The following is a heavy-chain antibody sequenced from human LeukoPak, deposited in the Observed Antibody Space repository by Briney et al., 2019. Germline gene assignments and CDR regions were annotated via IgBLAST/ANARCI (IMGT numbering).Heavy chain of an antibody. CDR1: GGSISSGDYY. CDR2: IYYSGST. Sequence: SETLSLTCTVSGGSISSGDYYWGWIRQPPGKGLEWIGSIYYSGSTYYNPSLKSRVTISVDTSKNQFSLKLSSVTAADTAVYYCARDTYYYGSGSYDYWGQGTLVTVSS. D-gene: IGHD3-10*01. J-gene: IGHJ4*02. CDR3: ARDTYYYGSGSYDY. V-gene: IGHV4-39*01.